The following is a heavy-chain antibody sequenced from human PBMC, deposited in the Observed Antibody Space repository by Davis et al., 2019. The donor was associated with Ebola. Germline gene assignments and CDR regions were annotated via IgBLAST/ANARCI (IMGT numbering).Heavy chain of an antibody. D-gene: IGHD2-2*01. CDR2: IWYDGSNK. CDR1: GFTFSSYG. CDR3: AREIVVGLQRDYYYYYGMDV. V-gene: IGHV3-33*01. J-gene: IGHJ6*02. Sequence: GESLKIPCAASGFTFSSYGMHWVRQAPGKGPEWVAVIWYDGSNKYYADSVKGRFTISRDNSKNTLYLQMNSLRAEDTAVYYCAREIVVGLQRDYYYYYGMDVWGQGTTVTVSS.